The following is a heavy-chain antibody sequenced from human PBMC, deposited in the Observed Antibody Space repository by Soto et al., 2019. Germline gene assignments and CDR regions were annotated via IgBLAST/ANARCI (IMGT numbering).Heavy chain of an antibody. V-gene: IGHV3-23*01. CDR1: GFTFDTCA. CDR3: STTSPGMTIFWN. J-gene: IGHJ4*01. Sequence: EVQLLESGGGLVQPGGSLRLSCEASGFTFDTCAMTWVRQAPGKGLEWVSTISKTGLTTYYADSVKGRFTISRDNSKNTFYLQLNILRADDAALYYCSTTSPGMTIFWNWGHGTLVTVSS. CDR2: ISKTGLTT. D-gene: IGHD3-9*01.